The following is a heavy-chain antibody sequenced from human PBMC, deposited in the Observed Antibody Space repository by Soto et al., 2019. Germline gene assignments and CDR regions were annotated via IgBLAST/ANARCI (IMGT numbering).Heavy chain of an antibody. D-gene: IGHD3-10*01. V-gene: IGHV3-21*01. CDR1: GFTFSRYS. J-gene: IGHJ4*02. Sequence: PGGSLRLSCAASGFTFSRYSMNWVRQAPGKGLEWVSSISSSSSYIYYADSVKGRFIISRDNAKNSLYLQMNSLRAEDTAVYYCARVYYGSGSEYFDYWGQGTLVTVSS. CDR2: ISSSSSYI. CDR3: ARVYYGSGSEYFDY.